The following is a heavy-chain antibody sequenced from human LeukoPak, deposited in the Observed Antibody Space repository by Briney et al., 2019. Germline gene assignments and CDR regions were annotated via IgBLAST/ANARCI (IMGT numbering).Heavy chain of an antibody. CDR2: INHSGST. V-gene: IGHV4-34*01. CDR3: ARGGVRDGYNYYYYYYMDV. Sequence: SETLSLTCAVYGGSFSGNYWSWIRQPPGKGLERIGEINHSGSTNYSPSLKSRVTISVDTSKNQFSLKLSSVTAADTAVYYCARGGVRDGYNYYYYYYMDVWGKGTTVTVSS. D-gene: IGHD5-24*01. J-gene: IGHJ6*03. CDR1: GGSFSGNY.